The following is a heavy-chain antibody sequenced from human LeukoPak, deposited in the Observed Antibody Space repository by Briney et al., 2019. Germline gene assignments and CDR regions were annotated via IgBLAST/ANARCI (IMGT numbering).Heavy chain of an antibody. V-gene: IGHV3-23*01. D-gene: IGHD3-16*01. CDR2: MSAGGGTT. CDR3: AKVGHTSMIMGYFDY. J-gene: IGHJ4*02. CDR1: GFTFNNYA. Sequence: GGSLRLSCAASGFTFNNYAMSWARQAPGKGLEWVSVMSAGGGTTYYADSVKGRFTISRDNSKNTLYLQMNSLRAEDTAVYYCAKVGHTSMIMGYFDYWGQGTLVTVSS.